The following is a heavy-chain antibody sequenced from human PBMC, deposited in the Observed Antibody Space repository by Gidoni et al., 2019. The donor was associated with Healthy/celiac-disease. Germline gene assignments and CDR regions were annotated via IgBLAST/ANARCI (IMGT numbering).Heavy chain of an antibody. CDR2: IYPGDSVT. V-gene: IGHV5-51*01. CDR1: GYSFTSYW. D-gene: IGHD4-17*01. CDR3: ARQGVGDYGDYLSNFLDP. J-gene: IGHJ5*02. Sequence: EVQLVQSGAEVKKPGESLKISCKGSGYSFTSYWIGWVRQMPGKGLEWLGIIYPGDSVTRYSPSFQGQVTISADKSISTAYLQWSSLKASDTAMYYCARQGVGDYGDYLSNFLDPWGQGTLVTVSS.